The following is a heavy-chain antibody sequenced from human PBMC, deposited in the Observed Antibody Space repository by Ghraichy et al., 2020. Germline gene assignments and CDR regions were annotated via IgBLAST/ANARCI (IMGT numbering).Heavy chain of an antibody. V-gene: IGHV3-30*09. CDR3: ARAGWQRVSWNFFDY. D-gene: IGHD5-24*01. Sequence: GGSLRLSCAASGFTFTNYALYWVRQASGKGLEWAAVISYDGNKKYYADSVKGRFAISRDNSKNTLYLQMNSLSAEDTAVYYCARAGWQRVSWNFFDYWGQGTLVSVSS. CDR1: GFTFTNYA. J-gene: IGHJ4*02. CDR2: ISYDGNKK.